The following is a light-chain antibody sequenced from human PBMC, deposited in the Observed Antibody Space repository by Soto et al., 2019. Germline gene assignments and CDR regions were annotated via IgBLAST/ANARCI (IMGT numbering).Light chain of an antibody. CDR1: QDITKY. CDR2: HSS. V-gene: IGKV1-33*01. CDR3: QHYDSFPRN. Sequence: DILMTQSPSSLSASVGDRVTITCQASQDITKYLNWYQQKPGKAPKLLIYHSSNLETGVPSRFSGSGSGTHFSFTIRSMQTDDIAKYFCQHYDSFPRNFGQGTKVDIK. J-gene: IGKJ2*01.